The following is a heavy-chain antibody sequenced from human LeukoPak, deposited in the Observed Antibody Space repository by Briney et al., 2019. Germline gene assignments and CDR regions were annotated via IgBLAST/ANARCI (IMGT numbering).Heavy chain of an antibody. CDR2: IYYSGST. Sequence: SETLSLTCTVSGGSISSYYWSWIRQPPGKGLEWIGHIYYSGSTNYNPSLKSRVTISVDRSKNQFSLRLTSVTAADTAVYYCARAGPWQIDPWGQRTLVTVSS. CDR1: GGSISSYY. V-gene: IGHV4-59*01. D-gene: IGHD3-10*01. J-gene: IGHJ5*02. CDR3: ARAGPWQIDP.